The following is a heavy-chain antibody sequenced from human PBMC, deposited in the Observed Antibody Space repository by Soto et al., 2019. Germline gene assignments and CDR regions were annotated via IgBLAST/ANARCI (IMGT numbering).Heavy chain of an antibody. J-gene: IGHJ6*02. CDR3: ARDGGGGCSGGSCYYYYAMDV. D-gene: IGHD2-15*01. CDR1: GYSISSGYY. CDR2: IYHSGST. V-gene: IGHV4-38-2*02. Sequence: SETLSLTCAVSGYSISSGYYWGWIRQPPGKGLEWIGSIYHSGSTYYNPSLKSRVTISVDTSKNQFSLKLSSVTAADTAVYYCARDGGGGCSGGSCYYYYAMDVWGQGTTVTVSS.